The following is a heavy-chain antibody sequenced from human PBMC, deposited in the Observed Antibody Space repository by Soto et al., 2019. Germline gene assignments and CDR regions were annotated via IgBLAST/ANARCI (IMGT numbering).Heavy chain of an antibody. Sequence: PSETLSLTCAVYGGSFSGYYWSWIRQPPGKGLEWIGEINHSGSTNYNPSLKSRVTISVDTSKNQFSLKLSSVTAADTAVYYCARGQDRLLFAGWFDPWGQGTLVTVSS. D-gene: IGHD2-2*01. J-gene: IGHJ5*02. CDR2: INHSGST. CDR1: GGSFSGYY. CDR3: ARGQDRLLFAGWFDP. V-gene: IGHV4-34*01.